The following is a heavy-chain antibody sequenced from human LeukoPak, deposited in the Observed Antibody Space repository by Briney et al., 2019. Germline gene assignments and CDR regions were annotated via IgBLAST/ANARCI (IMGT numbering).Heavy chain of an antibody. CDR3: ARLRGNIWPGTFDI. J-gene: IGHJ3*02. CDR2: IYPGDSDT. V-gene: IGHV5-51*01. D-gene: IGHD3/OR15-3a*01. Sequence: GVSLQISCKGSGYSFTNYWIAWVRQMPGKGLEWMGIIYPGDSDTRYSPSFQGQVTISADKSISTAYLQWSSLKASDTATYYCARLRGNIWPGTFDIWGQGTMVTVSS. CDR1: GYSFTNYW.